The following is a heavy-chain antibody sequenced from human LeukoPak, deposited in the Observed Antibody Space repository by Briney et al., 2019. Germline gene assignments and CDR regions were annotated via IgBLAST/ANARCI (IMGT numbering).Heavy chain of an antibody. J-gene: IGHJ4*02. V-gene: IGHV3-21*01. Sequence: GRSLRLSSAASGFTFSDYNMNWVRQSPEKGLEWVSSITSGTTYIYYADSVRGRFTLSRDNAKNSLYLQMNSLRAEDTAVYYCARWPYSSSYYFDYWGQGTLVTVSS. CDR2: ITSGTTYI. CDR3: ARWPYSSSYYFDY. CDR1: GFTFSDYN. D-gene: IGHD6-6*01.